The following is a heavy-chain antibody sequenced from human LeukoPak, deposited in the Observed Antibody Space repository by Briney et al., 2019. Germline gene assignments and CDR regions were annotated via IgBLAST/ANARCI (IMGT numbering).Heavy chain of an antibody. D-gene: IGHD4-11*01. J-gene: IGHJ5*02. CDR2: IIPIFGTA. CDR1: GGTFSSYA. V-gene: IGHV1-69*13. CDR3: ARDLRGLQGSDP. Sequence: GASVKVSCKASGGTFSSYAISWVRQAPGQGLEWMGGIIPIFGTANYAQKFQGRVTITADESTSTAYMELSSLRSEDTAVYYCARDLRGLQGSDPWGQGTLVTVSS.